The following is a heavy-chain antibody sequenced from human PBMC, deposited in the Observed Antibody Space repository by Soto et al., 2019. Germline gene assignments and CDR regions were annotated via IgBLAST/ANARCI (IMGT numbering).Heavy chain of an antibody. CDR2: ISAYNGNT. CDR3: ARDSGSGWYTIGFDP. V-gene: IGHV1-18*01. J-gene: IGHJ5*02. D-gene: IGHD6-19*01. Sequence: GASVKVSCKASGYTFTSYGISWVRQAPGQGLEWMGWISAYNGNTNYAQKLQGRVTMTTDTSTSTAYMELRSLRSDDTAVYYCARDSGSGWYTIGFDPWGQGTLVTVSS. CDR1: GYTFTSYG.